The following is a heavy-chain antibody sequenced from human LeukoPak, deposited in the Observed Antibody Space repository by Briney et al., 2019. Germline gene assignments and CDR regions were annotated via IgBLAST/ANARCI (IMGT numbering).Heavy chain of an antibody. CDR1: GFTFSSYA. CDR3: ARYRSSGSYFGY. D-gene: IGHD3-10*01. Sequence: GGSLRLSCAASGFTFSSYAMSWVRQAPGKGLECVSSISGSGGSTNYADSVKGRFTISRDNSKNTLYLQVNRLRAEDTAVYYCARYRSSGSYFGYWGQGTLVTVSS. CDR2: ISGSGGST. J-gene: IGHJ4*02. V-gene: IGHV3-23*01.